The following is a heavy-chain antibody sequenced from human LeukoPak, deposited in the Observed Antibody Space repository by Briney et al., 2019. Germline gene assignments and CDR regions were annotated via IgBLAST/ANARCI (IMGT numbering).Heavy chain of an antibody. CDR1: GYTFTSYY. D-gene: IGHD4-17*01. V-gene: IGHV1-46*01. CDR3: AKDGRWGPMTTVTTDDY. CDR2: INPSGGST. Sequence: GASVKVSCKASGYTFTSYYMHWVRQAPGQGLEWMGIINPSGGSTSYAQKSQGRVTMTRDMSTSTVYMELSSLRSEDTAVYYCAKDGRWGPMTTVTTDDYWGQGTLVTVSS. J-gene: IGHJ4*02.